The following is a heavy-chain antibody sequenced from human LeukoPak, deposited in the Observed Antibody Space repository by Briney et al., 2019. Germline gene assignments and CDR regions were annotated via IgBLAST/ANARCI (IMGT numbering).Heavy chain of an antibody. CDR2: INHSGST. Sequence: SETLSLTCTVSGSSISNYYWGWIRQPPGKGLEWIGEINHSGSTNYNPSLKSRVTISVDTSKNQFSLKLSSVTAADTAVYYCARRGPKGYCSGGSCYPASYYYYYYYMDVWGKGTTVTISS. V-gene: IGHV4-34*01. CDR1: GSSISNYY. D-gene: IGHD2-15*01. J-gene: IGHJ6*03. CDR3: ARRGPKGYCSGGSCYPASYYYYYYYMDV.